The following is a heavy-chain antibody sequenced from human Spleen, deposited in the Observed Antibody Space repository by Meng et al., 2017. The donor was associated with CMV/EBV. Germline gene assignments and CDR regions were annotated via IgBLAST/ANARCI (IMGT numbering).Heavy chain of an antibody. V-gene: IGHV1-18*01. CDR3: ARVPPRFSSSWYGGYFDC. CDR2: ISTYNAHT. D-gene: IGHD6-13*01. CDR1: YTCTTYG. J-gene: IGHJ4*02. Sequence: YTCTTYGVSWVRQARGQGLEWMGWISTYNAHTKYALKLQDRVTMTTDTSTSTAYMELRSLRSDDTAVYYCARVPPRFSSSWYGGYFDCWGQGTLVTVSS.